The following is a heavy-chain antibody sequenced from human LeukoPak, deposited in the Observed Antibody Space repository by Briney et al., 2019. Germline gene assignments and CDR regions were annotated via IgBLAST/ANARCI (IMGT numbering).Heavy chain of an antibody. V-gene: IGHV4-61*03. CDR3: ARSKSQSGSYRYYFDY. J-gene: IGHJ4*02. CDR2: IYFSGST. D-gene: IGHD1-26*01. CDR1: GGSIGSGGYY. Sequence: KPSETLSLTCTVSGGSIGSGGYYWSWIRQPPGKGLEWIGYIYFSGSTNYNPSLKSRVTISVDTSKNHFSLKLSSVTAADTAVYYCARSKSQSGSYRYYFDYWGQGTLVTVSS.